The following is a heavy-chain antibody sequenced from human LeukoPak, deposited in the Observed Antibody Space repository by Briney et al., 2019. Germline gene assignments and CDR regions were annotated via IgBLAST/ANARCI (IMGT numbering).Heavy chain of an antibody. J-gene: IGHJ4*02. V-gene: IGHV4-4*07. Sequence: PSETLPLTCTVSGGSISSYYWSWIRQPAGKGLEWIGRIYTSGSTNYNPSLKSRVTMSVDTSKNQFSLKLSSVTAADTAVYCCARSRYYYGLGSYPFDYWGQGTLVTVSS. CDR1: GGSISSYY. CDR3: ARSRYYYGLGSYPFDY. CDR2: IYTSGST. D-gene: IGHD3-10*01.